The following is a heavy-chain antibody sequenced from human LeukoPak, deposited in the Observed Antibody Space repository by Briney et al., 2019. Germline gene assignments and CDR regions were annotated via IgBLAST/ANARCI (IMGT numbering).Heavy chain of an antibody. CDR1: GFIFNYYA. CDR3: GKDCLGAFSCLES. V-gene: IGHV3-64D*06. CDR2: IGTSGNT. D-gene: IGHD2-2*01. J-gene: IGHJ4*02. Sequence: PGGSLRLSCSASGFIFNYYALHWVRQAPGRGLEHVSVIGTSGNTFYTDSVKGRFIISRDNSKNMVHLQMNSLRPEDTGVYYCGKDCLGAFSCLESWGQGTLVVVSS.